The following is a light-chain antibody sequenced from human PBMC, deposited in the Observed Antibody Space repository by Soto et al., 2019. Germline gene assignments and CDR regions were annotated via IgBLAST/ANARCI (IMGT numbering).Light chain of an antibody. Sequence: SYELTQPPSVSVSPGQTASITCSGDKLGDKYACWYQQKPGQSPVLVIYQDSKRPSGIPERFSGSNSGNTATLTISGTQAMDEADYSCQAWDSRTALFGGVTKLTVL. V-gene: IGLV3-1*01. CDR1: KLGDKY. CDR2: QDS. J-gene: IGLJ2*01. CDR3: QAWDSRTAL.